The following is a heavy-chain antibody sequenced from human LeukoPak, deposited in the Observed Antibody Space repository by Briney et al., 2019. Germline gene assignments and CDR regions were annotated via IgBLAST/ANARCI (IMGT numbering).Heavy chain of an antibody. Sequence: KPSETLSLTCAVYGGTFSGYYWSWIRQPPGKGLEWIGEISHSGSTNYNPSLKSRVTISVDTSKNQFSLKLSSVTAADTAVYYCARVRRYLGGIVVVPASPGWFDPWGQGTLVTVSS. CDR3: ARVRRYLGGIVVVPASPGWFDP. CDR1: GGTFSGYY. J-gene: IGHJ5*02. D-gene: IGHD2-2*01. CDR2: ISHSGST. V-gene: IGHV4-34*01.